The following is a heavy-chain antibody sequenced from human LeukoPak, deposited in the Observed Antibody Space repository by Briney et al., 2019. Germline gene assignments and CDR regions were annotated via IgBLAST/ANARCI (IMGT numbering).Heavy chain of an antibody. CDR3: AKVGPSLVRGLIRGGARYYYNYMDV. CDR1: GFTFSSYG. D-gene: IGHD3-10*01. J-gene: IGHJ6*03. Sequence: PGRSLRLSCAASGFTFSSYGMSWVRQAPGKGLEWVSAISGNGGSTYYADSVKGRFAISRDTSKNTLYLQMNSLRAEDTAVYYCAKVGPSLVRGLIRGGARYYYNYMDVWGKGTTVTISS. CDR2: ISGNGGST. V-gene: IGHV3-23*01.